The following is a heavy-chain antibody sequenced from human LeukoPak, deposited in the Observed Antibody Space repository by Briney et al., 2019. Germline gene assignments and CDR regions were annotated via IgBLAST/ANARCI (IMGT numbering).Heavy chain of an antibody. V-gene: IGHV3-48*01. D-gene: IGHD2-2*01. J-gene: IGHJ4*02. Sequence: GGSLRLSCAASGFTFSSYSMNWVRQAPGKGLEWVSYISSSSSTIYYADSVKGRFTISRDNAKNSLYLQMNSLRAEDTALYHCARSIGICSSTSCYSDYWGQGTLVTVSS. CDR1: GFTFSSYS. CDR2: ISSSSSTI. CDR3: ARSIGICSSTSCYSDY.